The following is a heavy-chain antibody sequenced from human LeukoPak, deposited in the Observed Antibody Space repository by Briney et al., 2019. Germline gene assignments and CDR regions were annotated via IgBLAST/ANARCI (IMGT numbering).Heavy chain of an antibody. CDR3: ARGDERSKNNFDY. D-gene: IGHD1-1*01. CDR1: VFTFADYA. CDR2: ISWNSGSI. V-gene: IGHV3-9*01. J-gene: IGHJ4*02. Sequence: GGSLRLSCAASVFTFADYAMHWVRQAPGKGLEGVSGISWNSGSIGYADSVKGRFTISRDNAKNSLYLQMNSLRAEDTALYCCARGDERSKNNFDYWGQGTLVTVSS.